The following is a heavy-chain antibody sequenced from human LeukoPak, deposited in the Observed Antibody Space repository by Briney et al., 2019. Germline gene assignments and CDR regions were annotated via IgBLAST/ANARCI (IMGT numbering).Heavy chain of an antibody. D-gene: IGHD6-13*01. Sequence: TSETLSLTCTVSGGSISSYYWSWIRQPPGKGLEWIGYIYYSGSTNYNPSLKSRVTISVDTSKNQFSLKLSSVTAADTAVYYCARAGGYSSPVGYWGQGTLVTVSS. CDR3: ARAGGYSSPVGY. CDR2: IYYSGST. J-gene: IGHJ4*02. V-gene: IGHV4-59*01. CDR1: GGSISSYY.